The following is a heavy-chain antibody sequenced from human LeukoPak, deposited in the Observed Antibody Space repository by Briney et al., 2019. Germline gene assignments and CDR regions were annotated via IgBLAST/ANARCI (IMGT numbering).Heavy chain of an antibody. CDR1: GFTFSSYW. J-gene: IGHJ6*03. D-gene: IGHD6-19*01. Sequence: GGSLRLSCAASGFTFSSYWMSWVRQAPGKGLEWVANIKQDGSEKYYVDSVKGRFTISRDNAKNSLYLQMNSLRAEDTAVYYCARSAEKYSSGWYRGYYYYYMDVWGKGTTVTISS. V-gene: IGHV3-7*01. CDR2: IKQDGSEK. CDR3: ARSAEKYSSGWYRGYYYYYMDV.